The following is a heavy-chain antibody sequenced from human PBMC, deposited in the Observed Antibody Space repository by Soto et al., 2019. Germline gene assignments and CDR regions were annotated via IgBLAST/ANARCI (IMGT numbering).Heavy chain of an antibody. V-gene: IGHV3-33*01. D-gene: IGHD6-13*01. Sequence: QVQLVESGGGVVQPGRSLRLSCAASGFPFSSFGMHWVRQAPGKGLEWVAVIWYDGSNKYYADSVKGRFTISRDNSKNKLYLQINNLRAEDTAVYYGARDPRFITAAGRFDYWGQGTLVSVFS. CDR1: GFPFSSFG. J-gene: IGHJ4*02. CDR2: IWYDGSNK. CDR3: ARDPRFITAAGRFDY.